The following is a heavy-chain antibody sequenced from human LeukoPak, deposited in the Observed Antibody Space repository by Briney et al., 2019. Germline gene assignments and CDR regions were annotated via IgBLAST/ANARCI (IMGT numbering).Heavy chain of an antibody. Sequence: PGGTLRLSCAASGFTFSSYGMSWVRQAPGKGLEWVSAISGSGGSTYYADSVKGRFTVSRDNAKNSLYLQMNSLRAEDTAVYYCARSITMIVVVAVGYFDYWGQGTLVTVSS. CDR1: GFTFSSYG. D-gene: IGHD3-22*01. V-gene: IGHV3-23*01. CDR2: ISGSGGST. J-gene: IGHJ4*02. CDR3: ARSITMIVVVAVGYFDY.